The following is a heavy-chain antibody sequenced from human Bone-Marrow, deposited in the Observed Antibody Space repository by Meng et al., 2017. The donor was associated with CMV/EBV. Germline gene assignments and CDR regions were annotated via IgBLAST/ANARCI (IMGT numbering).Heavy chain of an antibody. CDR1: GFTFSSYE. D-gene: IGHD4-23*01. Sequence: GEYLKISCAASGFTFSSYEMNWVRQAPGKGLEWVSYISSSGSTIYYADSVKGRFTISRDNAKNSLYLQMNSLRAEDTAVYYCARAAVVTYYYYGMDVWGQGTTVTVSS. CDR2: ISSSGSTI. J-gene: IGHJ6*02. CDR3: ARAAVVTYYYYGMDV. V-gene: IGHV3-48*03.